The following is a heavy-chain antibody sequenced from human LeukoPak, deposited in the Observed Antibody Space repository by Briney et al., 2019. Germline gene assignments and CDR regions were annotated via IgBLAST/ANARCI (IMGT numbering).Heavy chain of an antibody. Sequence: ASVKVSCKASGYTFTSYYMHWVRQAPGQGLEWMGIINPSGGSTSYAQKFQGRVTMTRDTSTSTVYMELSSLRFEDTAVYYCARASYGPLRFDPWGQGTLVTVSS. J-gene: IGHJ5*02. V-gene: IGHV1-46*01. CDR2: INPSGGST. CDR3: ARASYGPLRFDP. D-gene: IGHD4-17*01. CDR1: GYTFTSYY.